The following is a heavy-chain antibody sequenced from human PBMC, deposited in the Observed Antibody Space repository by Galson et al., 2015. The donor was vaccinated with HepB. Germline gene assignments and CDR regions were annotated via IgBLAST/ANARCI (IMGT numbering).Heavy chain of an antibody. Sequence: SLRLSCAASGFTFSDYHMTWIRQVPGKGLEWISYISANTIYTNYAASVKGRFTISRDNVKNSVFLQMNSLRAEDAALYYCARVAHSDYGDHAHFDFWGRGTLVTVSS. CDR2: ISANTIYT. CDR1: GFTFSDYH. CDR3: ARVAHSDYGDHAHFDF. J-gene: IGHJ4*02. V-gene: IGHV3-11*06. D-gene: IGHD4-17*01.